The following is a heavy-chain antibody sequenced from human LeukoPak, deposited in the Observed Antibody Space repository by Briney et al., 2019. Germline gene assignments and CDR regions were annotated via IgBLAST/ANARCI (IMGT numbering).Heavy chain of an antibody. CDR2: IYYRGRT. CDR1: GGSITSSSYY. J-gene: IGHJ3*02. D-gene: IGHD2-2*01. V-gene: IGHV4-39*07. CDR3: ARAGYCTSTTCPDAFDI. Sequence: SETLSLTCTVSGGSITSSSYYWGWIRQPPGKGLEWIGGIYYRGRTYYNPSLKSRVTISVVTSKNQLSLKLSSVTAADTAVYYCARAGYCTSTTCPDAFDIWGQVTKVTVSS.